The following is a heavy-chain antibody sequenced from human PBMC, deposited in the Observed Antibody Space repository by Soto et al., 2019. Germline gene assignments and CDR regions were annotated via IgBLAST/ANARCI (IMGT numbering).Heavy chain of an antibody. Sequence: SETLSLTCTVSGGSISSGDYYWSWIRQPPGKGLEWIGYIYYSGSTYYNPSLKSRVTISVDTSKNQFSLKLSSVTAADTAVYYCARVETTVFYFDYWGQGTLVTVSS. J-gene: IGHJ4*02. V-gene: IGHV4-30-4*01. D-gene: IGHD4-17*01. CDR3: ARVETTVFYFDY. CDR2: IYYSGST. CDR1: GGSISSGDYY.